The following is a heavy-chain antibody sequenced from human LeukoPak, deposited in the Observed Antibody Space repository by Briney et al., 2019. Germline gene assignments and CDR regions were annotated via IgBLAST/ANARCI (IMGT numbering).Heavy chain of an antibody. CDR2: INHSGST. Sequence: PSETLSLTCAVYGGSFSGYYWSWIRQPPGKGLEWIGEINHSGSTNYNPSLKSRVTISVDTSKNQFSLKLSSVTAADTAVYYCARGQASGDCSSTSCYREMWFDPWGQGTLVTVSS. CDR1: GGSFSGYY. D-gene: IGHD2-2*01. J-gene: IGHJ5*02. CDR3: ARGQASGDCSSTSCYREMWFDP. V-gene: IGHV4-34*01.